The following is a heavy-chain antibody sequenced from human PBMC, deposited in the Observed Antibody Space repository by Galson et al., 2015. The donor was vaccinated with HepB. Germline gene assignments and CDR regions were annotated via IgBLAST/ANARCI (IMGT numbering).Heavy chain of an antibody. CDR2: MNPNSGNT. J-gene: IGHJ4*02. V-gene: IGHV1-8*01. D-gene: IGHD3-10*01. CDR1: GYTFTSYD. Sequence: SVKVSCKASGYTFTSYDINWVRQATGQGLEWMGWMNPNSGNTGYAQKFQGRVTMTRNTSISTAYMELSSLRSEDTAVYYCASMAVRVNLLIDYWGQGTLVTVSS. CDR3: ASMAVRVNLLIDY.